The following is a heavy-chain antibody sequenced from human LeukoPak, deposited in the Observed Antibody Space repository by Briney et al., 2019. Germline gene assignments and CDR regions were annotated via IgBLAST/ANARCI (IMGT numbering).Heavy chain of an antibody. J-gene: IGHJ4*02. D-gene: IGHD5-18*01. CDR3: VREARGYHYTYFDY. CDR2: VSAGHHA. V-gene: IGHV3-13*01. CDR1: GFTLGGHD. Sequence: PGGSLRPSCTASGFTLGGHDMHWVRQTPGDGLERVAAVSAGHHAFYAGSVKGRFTVSREDAKNSLYLQMNSLRAGDTAVYYCVREARGYHYTYFDYWGQGSLVTVSS.